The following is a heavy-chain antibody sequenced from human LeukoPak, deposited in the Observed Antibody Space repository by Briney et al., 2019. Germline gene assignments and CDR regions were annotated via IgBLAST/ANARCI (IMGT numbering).Heavy chain of an antibody. D-gene: IGHD5-18*01. J-gene: IGHJ5*02. CDR3: ARTGWIQLLNWFDP. CDR2: IYHSGST. V-gene: IGHV4-38-2*01. Sequence: SETLSLTCAVYGGSFSGYYWGWIRQPPGKGLEWIGSIYHSGSTYYNPSLKSRVTISVDTSKNQFSLKLSSVTAADTAVYYCARTGWIQLLNWFDPWGQGTLVTVSS. CDR1: GGSFSGYY.